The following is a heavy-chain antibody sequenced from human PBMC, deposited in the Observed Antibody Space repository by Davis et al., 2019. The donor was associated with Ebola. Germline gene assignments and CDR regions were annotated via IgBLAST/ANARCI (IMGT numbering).Heavy chain of an antibody. V-gene: IGHV4-34*01. J-gene: IGHJ6*02. CDR1: GGSFSGNY. CDR3: GRHASRAGPYYGLDV. CDR2: VDDGGRV. Sequence: SETLSLTCAVSGGSFSGNYWAWIRQSPGKGLECIGEVDDGGRVHYNPSLKSRLSMSVDRAKDQFSLHLSSVTAADAAKYYCGRHASRAGPYYGLDVWGQGTTVTVSS.